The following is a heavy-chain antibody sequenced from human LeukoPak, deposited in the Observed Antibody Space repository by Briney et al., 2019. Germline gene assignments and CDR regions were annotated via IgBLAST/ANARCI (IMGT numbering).Heavy chain of an antibody. J-gene: IGHJ6*02. V-gene: IGHV3-66*01. CDR3: ARKGNYYYYGMDV. CDR2: IYSGGST. CDR1: GFTFSRDW. Sequence: PGGSLRLSCAASGFTFSRDWMHWVHQAPGKGLVWVSVIYSGGSTYYADSVKGRYTISRDNSKNTLYLQMNSLRAEDTAVYYCARKGNYYYYGMDVWGQGTTVTVS. D-gene: IGHD6-13*01.